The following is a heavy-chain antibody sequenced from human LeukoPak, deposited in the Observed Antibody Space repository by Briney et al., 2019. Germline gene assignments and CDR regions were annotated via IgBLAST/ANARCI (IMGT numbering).Heavy chain of an antibody. Sequence: NSGGSLRLSCAASGFTFSNYSMNWVRQAPGKGLKWVSSISSSSTYIYYADSMKGRFTISRDNAKNSLYLQMNNLRAEDTAVYYCARARRSENYRVELDYWGQGTLVTVSS. CDR1: GFTFSNYS. D-gene: IGHD1-7*01. CDR2: ISSSSTYI. CDR3: ARARRSENYRVELDY. J-gene: IGHJ4*02. V-gene: IGHV3-21*01.